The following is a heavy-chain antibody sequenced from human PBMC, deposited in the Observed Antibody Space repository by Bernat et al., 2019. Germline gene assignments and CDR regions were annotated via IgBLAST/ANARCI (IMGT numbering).Heavy chain of an antibody. CDR2: ISAYNGNT. D-gene: IGHD3-10*01. CDR1: GYTFTSYG. Sequence: QVQLVQSGAEVKKPGASVKVSCKASGYTFTSYGISWVRQAPGQGLEWMGWISAYNGNTNYAQKLQGRVTMTTDTSTSTAYMELRSLRSDDTAVYYCARDLFTYYYGSGTGFDPWGQGTLVTVSS. CDR3: ARDLFTYYYGSGTGFDP. J-gene: IGHJ5*02. V-gene: IGHV1-18*01.